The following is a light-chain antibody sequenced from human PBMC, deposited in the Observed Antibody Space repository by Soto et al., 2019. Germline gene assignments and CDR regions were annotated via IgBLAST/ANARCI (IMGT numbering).Light chain of an antibody. Sequence: EIVLTQSPGTLSLSPGERATLSCRASQSVSSSYLAWYQQKPGQAPRLLIHGASTRATGIPDRFSCSESGTDFTLTISRLEPEDFGVYYCQQYGSSPLTFGGGTKVEIK. CDR1: QSVSSSY. CDR3: QQYGSSPLT. J-gene: IGKJ4*01. CDR2: GAS. V-gene: IGKV3-20*01.